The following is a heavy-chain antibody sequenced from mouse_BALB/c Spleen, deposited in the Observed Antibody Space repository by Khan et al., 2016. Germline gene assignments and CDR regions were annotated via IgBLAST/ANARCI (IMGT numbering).Heavy chain of an antibody. CDR3: TRSPTATRYFDV. D-gene: IGHD1-2*01. V-gene: IGHV3-2*02. Sequence: EVQLQESGPGLVKPSQSLSLTCTVTGYSITSDYAWNWIRQFPGNKLEWMGYLRYSGSTTYNPSLKSRISITRDTSKNQFFLQLYSVTTEDTATSYCTRSPTATRYFDVWGAGTTVTISS. CDR1: GYSITSDYA. CDR2: LRYSGST. J-gene: IGHJ1*01.